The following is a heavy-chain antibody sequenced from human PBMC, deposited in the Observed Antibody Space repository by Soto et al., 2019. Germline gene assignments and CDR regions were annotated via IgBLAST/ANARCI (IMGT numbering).Heavy chain of an antibody. D-gene: IGHD1-26*01. CDR1: GFTVSSSY. J-gene: IGHJ4*02. Sequence: EVQLVETGGGLIQPGGSLRLSCAVSGFTVSSSYMSWVRQTPQKGLEWISIIYADSGTFYADSVKGRFTISRDNPKNILYLQMNSLRAEDTAVYYCASSSKALARGVYVGSPDYWGQGTLVTVSS. CDR2: IYADSGT. CDR3: ASSSKALARGVYVGSPDY. V-gene: IGHV3-53*02.